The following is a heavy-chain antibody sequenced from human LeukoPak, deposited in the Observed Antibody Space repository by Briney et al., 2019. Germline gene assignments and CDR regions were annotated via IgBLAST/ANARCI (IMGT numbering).Heavy chain of an antibody. Sequence: SVKVSCKASGGTFSSYAISWVRQAPGQGLEWMGGIIPIFGTANYAQKFQGRVTITADESTSTAYMDLSSLRSEDTAVYYCARDSPGPYCSGGSCYPLEYFQHWGQGTLVTVSS. CDR3: ARDSPGPYCSGGSCYPLEYFQH. CDR2: IIPIFGTA. V-gene: IGHV1-69*01. D-gene: IGHD2-15*01. CDR1: GGTFSSYA. J-gene: IGHJ1*01.